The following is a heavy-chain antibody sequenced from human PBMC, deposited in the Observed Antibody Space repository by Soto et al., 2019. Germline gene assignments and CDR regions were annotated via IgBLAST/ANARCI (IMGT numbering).Heavy chain of an antibody. J-gene: IGHJ4*02. D-gene: IGHD6-19*01. CDR3: AKDGSGSGWYGFVFDY. CDR2: ISGSGGST. Sequence: PGGSPRLSCAASGFTFSSYAMSWVRQAPGKGLEWVSAISGSGGSTYYADSMKGRFTISRDNSKNTLYLQMNSLRAEDTAVYYCAKDGSGSGWYGFVFDYWGQGTLVTVSS. CDR1: GFTFSSYA. V-gene: IGHV3-23*01.